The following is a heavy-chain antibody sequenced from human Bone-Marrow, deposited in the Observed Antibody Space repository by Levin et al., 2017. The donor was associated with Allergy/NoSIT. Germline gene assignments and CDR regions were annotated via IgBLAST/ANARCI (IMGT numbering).Heavy chain of an antibody. CDR1: GFTFNSYW. CDR3: AREHWGPLL. J-gene: IGHJ4*02. CDR2: IKGDGTEK. V-gene: IGHV3-7*04. Sequence: GGSLRLSCAASGFTFNSYWMTWVRQAPGRGLEWVANIKGDGTEKNYVDSVKGRFTVSRDNAKNSVYLQMNSLRGEDTAVYYCAREHWGPLLWGQGTLVTVSS. D-gene: IGHD3-16*01.